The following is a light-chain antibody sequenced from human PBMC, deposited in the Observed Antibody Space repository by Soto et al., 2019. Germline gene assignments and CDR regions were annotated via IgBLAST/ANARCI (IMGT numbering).Light chain of an antibody. V-gene: IGLV1-36*01. CDR3: AAWDDSLNGVV. CDR1: SSNIGNNA. Sequence: QSVLTQPPSVSEPPRQRVTISCSGSSSNIGNNAVNWYQQLPGKAPKLLIYYDDLLPSGVSDRFSGSKSGTSASLAISGLRSEDEADYYCAAWDDSLNGVVFGGGTKLTVL. CDR2: YDD. J-gene: IGLJ2*01.